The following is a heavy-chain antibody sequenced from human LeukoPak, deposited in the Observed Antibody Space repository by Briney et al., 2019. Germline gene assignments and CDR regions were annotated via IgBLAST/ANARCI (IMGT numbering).Heavy chain of an antibody. J-gene: IGHJ4*02. CDR1: GFTFSDYY. Sequence: GGSLRLSCAASGFTFSDYYMSWIRQAPGKGLEWVSYISSSSSYTNYADSVKGRFTISRDNAKNSLYLQVNSLRAEDTAVYYCASLKYSSGWYPFDYWGQGTLVTVSS. CDR3: ASLKYSSGWYPFDY. CDR2: ISSSSSYT. V-gene: IGHV3-11*03. D-gene: IGHD6-19*01.